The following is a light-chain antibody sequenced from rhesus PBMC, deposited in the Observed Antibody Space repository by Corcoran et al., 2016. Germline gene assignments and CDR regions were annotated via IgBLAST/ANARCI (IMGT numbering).Light chain of an antibody. CDR3: QQFNSWYHS. J-gene: IGKJ2*01. CDR1: QSVSSD. CDR2: YAS. Sequence: IGMTQTPATLSLSPGQRATLSCRASQSVSSDLAWYQQKPGQPPRLLIYYASNRATGISNRFSGSGSGTYFTLTISSLEPEDVGISYCQQFNSWYHSFGQGTKVEI. V-gene: IGKV3-35*01.